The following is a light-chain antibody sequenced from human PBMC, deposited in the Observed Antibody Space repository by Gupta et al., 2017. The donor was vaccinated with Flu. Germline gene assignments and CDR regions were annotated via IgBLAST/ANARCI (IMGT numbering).Light chain of an antibody. CDR3: QHRSNWVT. Sequence: VLIQSLAILSFTPGGRATLSCRASHTVRSYLAWYQQKHGPAPRLLKYDACCRATGIPARFSGGGSGTDFTLTISSLDPEDFAVYYCQHRSNWVTFGGGTKVEIK. J-gene: IGKJ4*01. CDR1: HTVRSY. CDR2: DAC. V-gene: IGKV3-11*01.